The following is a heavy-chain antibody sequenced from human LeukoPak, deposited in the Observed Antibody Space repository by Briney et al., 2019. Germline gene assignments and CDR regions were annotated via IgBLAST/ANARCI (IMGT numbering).Heavy chain of an antibody. CDR1: GYTFTSYA. J-gene: IGHJ6*04. CDR2: INAGNGNT. CDR3: AISRGQQLAPEAPYYYGMDV. V-gene: IGHV1-3*01. Sequence: ASVKVSCKASGYTFTSYAMHWVRQAPGQRLEWMGWINAGNGNTKYSQKFQGRVTITRYTSASTAYMELSSLRSEDTAVYYCAISRGQQLAPEAPYYYGMDVWGKGTTVTVSS. D-gene: IGHD6-13*01.